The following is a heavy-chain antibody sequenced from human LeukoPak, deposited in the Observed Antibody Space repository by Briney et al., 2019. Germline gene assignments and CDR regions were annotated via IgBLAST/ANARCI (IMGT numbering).Heavy chain of an antibody. V-gene: IGHV1-69*01. CDR2: IIPIFGTA. CDR1: GGTFSSYA. Sequence: SVKVSCKASGGTFSSYAISWVRQAPGQGLEWMGGIIPIFGTANYAQKFQGRVTITADESTSTAYMELSSLRSEDTVVYYCARAPFDYGDYYNYFDYWGQGTLVTVSS. CDR3: ARAPFDYGDYYNYFDY. D-gene: IGHD4-17*01. J-gene: IGHJ4*02.